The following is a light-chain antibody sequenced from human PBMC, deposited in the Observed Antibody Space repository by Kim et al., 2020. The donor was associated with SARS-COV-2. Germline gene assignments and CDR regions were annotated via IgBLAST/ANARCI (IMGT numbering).Light chain of an antibody. CDR1: SSNIGAGYD. CDR3: QSYDSSLSGVV. Sequence: GVTTSCTGSSSNIGAGYDVHWYKQLPGTAPKLLIYGNSNRPSGVPDRFSGSKSGTSASLAITGLQAEDEADYYCQSYDSSLSGVVFGGGTQLTVL. J-gene: IGLJ2*01. V-gene: IGLV1-40*01. CDR2: GNS.